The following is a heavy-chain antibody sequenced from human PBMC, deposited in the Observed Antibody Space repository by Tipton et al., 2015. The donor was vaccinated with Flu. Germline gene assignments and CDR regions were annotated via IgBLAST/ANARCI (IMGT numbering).Heavy chain of an antibody. V-gene: IGHV4-4*07. CDR2: IYSSGGS. Sequence: GLVKPSETLSLFCNVSGGSMSSFYWSWIRQPAGKGLEWIGRIYSSGGSKYNPSLRGRLTMSVDASKKEFSLKLNSVTAADTAVYYCARGSGSGTFMIFDFWGQGMLVTVSS. J-gene: IGHJ4*02. CDR3: ARGSGSGTFMIFDF. D-gene: IGHD3-10*01. CDR1: GGSMSSFY.